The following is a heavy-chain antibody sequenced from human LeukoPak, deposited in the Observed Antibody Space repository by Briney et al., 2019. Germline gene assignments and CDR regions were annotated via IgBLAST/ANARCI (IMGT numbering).Heavy chain of an antibody. J-gene: IGHJ3*02. CDR1: GGSFSGYY. Sequence: SETLSLTCAVYGGSFSGYYWSWIRQPPGKGLEWIGEINHSGSTNYNPSLKSRVTISVDTSKNQFSLKLSSGTAADTAVYYCARVETLAVFVGAFDIWGQGTMVTVSS. D-gene: IGHD6-19*01. V-gene: IGHV4-34*01. CDR3: ARVETLAVFVGAFDI. CDR2: INHSGST.